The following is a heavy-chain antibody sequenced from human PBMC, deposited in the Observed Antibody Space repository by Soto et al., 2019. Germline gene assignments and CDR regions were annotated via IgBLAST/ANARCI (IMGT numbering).Heavy chain of an antibody. Sequence: PGGSLRLSCAASGFTFSSYSMNWVRQAPGKGLEWVANIKQDRSKKYYVDSVKGRFTISRDNAKNSLYLQMNSLRAEDTAVYYCARDGDSSSWRYFDYWGQGTLVTVSS. V-gene: IGHV3-7*05. CDR1: GFTFSSYS. CDR3: ARDGDSSSWRYFDY. D-gene: IGHD6-13*01. CDR2: IKQDRSKK. J-gene: IGHJ4*02.